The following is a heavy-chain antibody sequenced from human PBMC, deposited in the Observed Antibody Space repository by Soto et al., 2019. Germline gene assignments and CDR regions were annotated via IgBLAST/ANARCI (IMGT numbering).Heavy chain of an antibody. CDR2: IIPILGIA. J-gene: IGHJ4*02. V-gene: IGHV1-69*02. D-gene: IGHD4-17*01. CDR1: GGTFSSYT. CDR3: ARKPYMTAVTAYYFDY. Sequence: QVQLVQSGAEVKKPGSSVKVSCKASGGTFSSYTISWVRQAPGQGLEWMGRIIPILGIANYAQKFQGRVTITADKSTSTAYVELSSLRSEDTAVYYCARKPYMTAVTAYYFDYWGQGTLVTVSS.